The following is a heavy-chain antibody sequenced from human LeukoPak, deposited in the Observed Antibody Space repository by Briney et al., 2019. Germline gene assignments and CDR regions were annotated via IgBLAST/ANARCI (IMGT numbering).Heavy chain of an antibody. J-gene: IGHJ4*02. CDR2: IYYSGST. CDR1: GVSISSYY. D-gene: IGHD6-13*01. CDR3: ARDLAAAGAFDY. V-gene: IGHV4-59*01. Sequence: SETLSLTCTVSGVSISSYYWSWIRQPPGKGLEWIGYIYYSGSTNYNPSLKSRVTISVDTSKNQFSLKLSSVTAADTAVYYCARDLAAAGAFDYWGQGTLVTVSS.